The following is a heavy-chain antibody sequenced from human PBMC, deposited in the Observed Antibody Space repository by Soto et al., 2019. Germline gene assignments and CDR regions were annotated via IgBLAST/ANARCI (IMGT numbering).Heavy chain of an antibody. CDR3: AKDNNRGYFNDY. CDR2: ISGSGGST. J-gene: IGHJ4*02. CDR1: GFTFSSYA. V-gene: IGHV3-23*01. Sequence: GGSLRLSCAASGFTFSSYAMSWVRPAPGKGLEWVSAISGSGGSTYYADSVKGRFTISRDNSKNTLYLQMNSLRAEDTAVYYCAKDNNRGYFNDYWGQGTLVTVSS. D-gene: IGHD2-15*01.